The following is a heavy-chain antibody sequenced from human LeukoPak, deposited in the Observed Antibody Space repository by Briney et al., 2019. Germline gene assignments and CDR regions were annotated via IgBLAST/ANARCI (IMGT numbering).Heavy chain of an antibody. CDR2: ISDSDDSA. CDR3: AKKATIGYSDLFDY. CDR1: GFTFSSYG. V-gene: IGHV3-23*01. D-gene: IGHD4-23*01. J-gene: IGHJ4*02. Sequence: GGTLRLSCAASGFTFSSYGMSWVRQAPGKGLEWVSTISDSDDSAYYADSVKGRFTFSRDNSKNTLYLQMNSLRAEDTAVYYCAKKATIGYSDLFDYWGQGTLVTVSS.